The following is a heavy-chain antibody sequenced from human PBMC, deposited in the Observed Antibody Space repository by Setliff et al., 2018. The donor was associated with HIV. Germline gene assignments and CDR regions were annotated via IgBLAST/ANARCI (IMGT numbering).Heavy chain of an antibody. CDR2: INHGGTT. V-gene: IGHV4-34*01. J-gene: IGHJ1*01. Sequence: PSETLSLTCAVYGGSFSDTYWTWIRQPPGKGLEWVGDINHGGTTNYNPSLKGRVAISVDTSKRQFSLNLTSVTAADTAVYYCASFFWECSDNLCHRSFQFWDQGALVTVSS. CDR1: GGSFSDTY. D-gene: IGHD3-10*01. CDR3: ASFFWECSDNLCHRSFQF.